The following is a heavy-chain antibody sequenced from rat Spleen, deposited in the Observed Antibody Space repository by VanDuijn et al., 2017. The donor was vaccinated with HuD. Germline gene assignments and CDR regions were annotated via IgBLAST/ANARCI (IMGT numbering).Heavy chain of an antibody. D-gene: IGHD1-12*02. CDR1: GFTFSSYW. V-gene: IGHV5-58*01. CDR2: ISNDGVNT. J-gene: IGHJ2*01. Sequence: EVQLVETGGGLVQPGKSLKLSCVASGFTFSSYWMYWVRQAPGKGLKWVSSISNDGVNTYYPDSVKGRFTISRDNAKNTQYLQMNSLRSEDTATYYCARQDYYDGTYYYWGQGVMVTVSS. CDR3: ARQDYYDGTYYY.